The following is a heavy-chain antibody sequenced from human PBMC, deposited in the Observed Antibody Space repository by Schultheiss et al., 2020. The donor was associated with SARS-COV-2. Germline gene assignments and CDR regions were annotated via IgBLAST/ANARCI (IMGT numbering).Heavy chain of an antibody. D-gene: IGHD5-12*01. CDR1: GGSISSYY. V-gene: IGHV4-59*01. CDR3: ARVQHRLPYYYYGMDV. Sequence: SETLSLTCTVSGGSISSYYWSWIRQPPGKGLEWIGYIYYSGSTNYNPSLKSRVTISVDTSKNQFSLKLSSVTAADTAVYYCARVQHRLPYYYYGMDVWGQGTTVTVSS. CDR2: IYYSGST. J-gene: IGHJ6*02.